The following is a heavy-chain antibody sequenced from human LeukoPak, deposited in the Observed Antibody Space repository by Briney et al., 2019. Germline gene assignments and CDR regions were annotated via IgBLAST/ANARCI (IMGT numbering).Heavy chain of an antibody. J-gene: IGHJ4*02. V-gene: IGHV1-18*01. D-gene: IGHD2-2*01. CDR1: GYTFTSYG. Sequence: GASVKVSCKASGYTFTSYGISWVRQAPGQGLEWMGWISAYNGNTNYAQKLQGRVTMTTDTSTSTAYMELRSLRSDDTAVYYCARDSLYCSSTSCYDCWGQGTLVTVSS. CDR3: ARDSLYCSSTSCYDC. CDR2: ISAYNGNT.